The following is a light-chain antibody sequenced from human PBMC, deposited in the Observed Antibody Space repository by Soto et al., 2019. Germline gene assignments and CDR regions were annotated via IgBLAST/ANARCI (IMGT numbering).Light chain of an antibody. Sequence: EIVLSQSPAILSLSPGERATLSCRASQSVSSYLAWYQQKPGQAPRLLIYDATNRATGIPTRFSGNGYGTYFTLTINSLEPEDFAVYYFQQRTDWPPIFTFGPGTKVEIK. J-gene: IGKJ3*01. CDR2: DAT. CDR1: QSVSSY. V-gene: IGKV3-11*01. CDR3: QQRTDWPPIFT.